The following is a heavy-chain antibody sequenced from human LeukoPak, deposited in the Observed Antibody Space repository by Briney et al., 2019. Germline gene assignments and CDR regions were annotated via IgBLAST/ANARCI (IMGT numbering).Heavy chain of an antibody. CDR2: ISAYNGNT. CDR3: AREYYDFWSGYSPFDY. V-gene: IGHV1-18*01. J-gene: IGHJ4*02. CDR1: GYTFTSYG. Sequence: ASVKVSCKASGYTFTSYGISWVRQAPGQGLEWMGWISAYNGNTNYAQKLQGRVTMTTDTSTSTAYMELRSLRSDDTAVYYCAREYYDFWSGYSPFDYWGQGTLVTVSP. D-gene: IGHD3-3*01.